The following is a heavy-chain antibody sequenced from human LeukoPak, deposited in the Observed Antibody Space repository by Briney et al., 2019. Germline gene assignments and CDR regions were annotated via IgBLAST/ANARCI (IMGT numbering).Heavy chain of an antibody. Sequence: GGSLRLSCAPSGFTFSSYEMNWVRQAPGKGLEWVSSISGSSSYIYYADSVKGRFTISRHNAKNSLYLQMNSLRAEDTAVYYCARVPAGVIGMKDAFDIWGQGTMVTVSS. V-gene: IGHV3-21*01. CDR3: ARVPAGVIGMKDAFDI. J-gene: IGHJ3*02. CDR1: GFTFSSYE. D-gene: IGHD3-16*02. CDR2: ISGSSSYI.